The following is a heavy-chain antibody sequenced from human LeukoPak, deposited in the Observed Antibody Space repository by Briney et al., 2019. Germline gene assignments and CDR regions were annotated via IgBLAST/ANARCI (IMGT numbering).Heavy chain of an antibody. CDR2: ISSSSSYT. D-gene: IGHD2-21*02. CDR1: GFTFSDYH. V-gene: IGHV3-11*06. CDR3: ASRNQYCGGDCFWAFDI. Sequence: GGSLRLSCVASGFTFSDYHMSWIRQAPGKWLEWVSYISSSSSYTNYADSVKGRFTFSRDSAKNSLYLQMNSLRAEDTAVYYCASRNQYCGGDCFWAFDIWGQGTMVTVSS. J-gene: IGHJ3*02.